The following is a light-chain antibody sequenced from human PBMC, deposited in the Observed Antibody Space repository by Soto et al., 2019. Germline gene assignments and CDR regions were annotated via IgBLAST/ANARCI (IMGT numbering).Light chain of an antibody. CDR2: GNT. Sequence: QAVVTQPPSVSGAPGQRVTISCTGSSSNLGAGYDVHWYQQLPGTAPKLLINGNTNQPSGVPDRFSGSKSGSSASLAITGLQAEDEADYYCQSYDRSLSGYVVLGGGTKLTVL. CDR3: QSYDRSLSGYVV. J-gene: IGLJ2*01. CDR1: SSNLGAGYD. V-gene: IGLV1-40*01.